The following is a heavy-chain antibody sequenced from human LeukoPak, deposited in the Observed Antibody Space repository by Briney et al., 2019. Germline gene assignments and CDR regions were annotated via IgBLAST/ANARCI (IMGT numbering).Heavy chain of an antibody. Sequence: PGGSLRLSCAASGFTFSSYSMNWVRQAPGKELEWVSNISSSSSSIYYADSVKGRFTISRDNAKNSLYLQMNSLRAEDTAVYYCARARQGASRGAFDIWGQGTMVTVSP. CDR3: ARARQGASRGAFDI. CDR2: ISSSSSSI. D-gene: IGHD1-26*01. CDR1: GFTFSSYS. V-gene: IGHV3-48*01. J-gene: IGHJ3*02.